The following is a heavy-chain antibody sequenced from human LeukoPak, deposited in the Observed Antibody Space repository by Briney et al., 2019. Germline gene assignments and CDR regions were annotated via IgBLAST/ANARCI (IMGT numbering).Heavy chain of an antibody. Sequence: GRSLRLSCAASGFIFSDYGMHWVRQAPGKGLEWVALIWYDGGKSDHADSVEGRFTISRDNSKNTLYLQMNSLRAEDTAVYYCATMTTVTLDDAFDIWGQGTMVTVSS. J-gene: IGHJ3*02. CDR3: ATMTTVTLDDAFDI. CDR2: IWYDGGKS. CDR1: GFIFSDYG. D-gene: IGHD4-17*01. V-gene: IGHV3-33*01.